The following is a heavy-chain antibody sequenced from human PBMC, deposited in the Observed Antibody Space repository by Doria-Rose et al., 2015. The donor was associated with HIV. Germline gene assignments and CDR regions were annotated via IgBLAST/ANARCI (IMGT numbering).Heavy chain of an antibody. Sequence: GFTFTSYYVHWVRQAPGQGLEWMGRIIPILDIVNYALRFQGRVTITADESTSTAYMELSSLRSEDTAIYYCASQWERSSFDYWGQGTLVTVSS. J-gene: IGHJ4*02. CDR1: GFTFTSYY. CDR3: ASQWERSSFDY. D-gene: IGHD1-26*01. CDR2: IIPILDIV. V-gene: IGHV1-69*02.